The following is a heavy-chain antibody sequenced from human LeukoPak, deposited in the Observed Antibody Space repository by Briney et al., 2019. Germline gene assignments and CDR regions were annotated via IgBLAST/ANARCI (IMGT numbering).Heavy chain of an antibody. Sequence: ASVKVSCKASGYTFSGYYMHWVRLAPGQGLEGMGCINPSSGGTNYEQKFQGRVTMTRDTSISTAYMELRKLRSDDTAVYYCARGSSSYYDILTGYSGFDYWGQGTLVTVSS. CDR3: ARGSSSYYDILTGYSGFDY. D-gene: IGHD3-9*01. V-gene: IGHV1-2*02. CDR2: INPSSGGT. J-gene: IGHJ4*02. CDR1: GYTFSGYY.